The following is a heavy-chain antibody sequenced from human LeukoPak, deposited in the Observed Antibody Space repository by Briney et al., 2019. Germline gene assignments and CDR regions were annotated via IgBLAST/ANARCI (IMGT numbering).Heavy chain of an antibody. CDR1: GYTFTSYY. CDR2: INPSGGST. CDR3: ARATIAARPPDY. J-gene: IGHJ4*02. D-gene: IGHD6-6*01. V-gene: IGHV1-46*01. Sequence: ASVKVSCKASGYTFTSYYMHWVRQAPGQGLEWMGIINPSGGSTSYAQKLQGRVTMTTDTSTSTAYMELRSLRSDDTAVYYCARATIAARPPDYWGQGTLVTVSS.